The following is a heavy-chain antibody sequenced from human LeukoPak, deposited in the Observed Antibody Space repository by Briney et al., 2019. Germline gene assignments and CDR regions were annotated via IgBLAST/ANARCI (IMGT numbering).Heavy chain of an antibody. Sequence: GASVKVSCKASGYTFTGYYMHWVRQAPGQGLEWVGWINPNSGGTNYAQKFQGRVTMTRDTSISTAYMELSRLRSDDTAVYYCASGYYDFWSGYSYDYWGQGTLVTVSS. CDR3: ASGYYDFWSGYSYDY. CDR1: GYTFTGYY. CDR2: INPNSGGT. V-gene: IGHV1-2*02. J-gene: IGHJ4*02. D-gene: IGHD3-3*01.